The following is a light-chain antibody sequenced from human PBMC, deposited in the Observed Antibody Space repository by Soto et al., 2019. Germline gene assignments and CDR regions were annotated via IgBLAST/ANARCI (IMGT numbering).Light chain of an antibody. CDR3: STWDNNLSAGL. V-gene: IGLV1-51*01. CDR2: DND. J-gene: IGLJ1*01. CDR1: SSNIGKNF. Sequence: QSVLAQPPSVSAAPGQKVTISCSGSSSNIGKNFVSWYQQFPGTVPKLLIYDNDQRPSGIPDRFSGSKSGTSATLGITGLQTGDEADYYCSTWDNNLSAGLFGTGTKVTVL.